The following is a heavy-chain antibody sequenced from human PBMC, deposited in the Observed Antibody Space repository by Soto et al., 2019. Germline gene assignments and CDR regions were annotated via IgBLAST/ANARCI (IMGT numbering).Heavy chain of an antibody. D-gene: IGHD4-17*01. Sequence: ASVKVSCKASGYSFYNYDITWVRQARGQGLEWMGIISAYIEYTNIAQNLQGRISLTTDKSTATAYMELKNLTSDDTAVYYCARARATVTTERALGYWGQGTLVTVSS. V-gene: IGHV1-18*01. J-gene: IGHJ4*02. CDR2: ISAYIEYT. CDR1: GYSFYNYD. CDR3: ARARATVTTERALGY.